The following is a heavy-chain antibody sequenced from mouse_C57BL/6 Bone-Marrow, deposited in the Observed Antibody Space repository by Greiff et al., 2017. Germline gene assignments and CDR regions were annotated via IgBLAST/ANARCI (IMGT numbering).Heavy chain of an antibody. Sequence: QVHVKQPGPELVMPGASVKLSCKASGYTFTSYWMHWVKQRPGQGLEWIGEIDPSDSYTNYNQKFKGKSTLTVDKSSSTAYMQLSSLTSEDSAVYYCARLAAMDYWGQGTSVTVSS. CDR3: ARLAAMDY. V-gene: IGHV1-69*01. CDR2: IDPSDSYT. J-gene: IGHJ4*01. CDR1: GYTFTSYW.